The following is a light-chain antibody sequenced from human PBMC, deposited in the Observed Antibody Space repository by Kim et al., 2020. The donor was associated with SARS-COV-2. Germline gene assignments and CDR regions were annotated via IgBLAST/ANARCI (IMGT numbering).Light chain of an antibody. J-gene: IGKJ3*01. CDR2: AAS. CDR3: QQSYITPFT. CDR1: QSISSH. Sequence: DIQMTQSPSSLSASVGDRVTITCRTTQSISSHLNWYQQKPGRAPKLLISAASTLQGGVPSRFSGTGSETDFTLTISSLQPEDFATYFCQQSYITPFTFGPGTKVDIK. V-gene: IGKV1-39*01.